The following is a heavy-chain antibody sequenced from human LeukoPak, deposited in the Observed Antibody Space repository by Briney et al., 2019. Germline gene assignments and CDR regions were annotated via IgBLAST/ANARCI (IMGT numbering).Heavy chain of an antibody. D-gene: IGHD7-27*01. CDR2: IYTSGST. V-gene: IGHV4-61*02. Sequence: SQTLSLTCTVSGGSISSGDYYWSWIRQPAGKGLEWIGRIYTSGSTNYNPSLKSRVTISVDTSKNQFSLKLSSVTAADTAVYYCARDRAVSGEPDYWGQGTLVTVSS. J-gene: IGHJ4*02. CDR1: GGSISSGDYY. CDR3: ARDRAVSGEPDY.